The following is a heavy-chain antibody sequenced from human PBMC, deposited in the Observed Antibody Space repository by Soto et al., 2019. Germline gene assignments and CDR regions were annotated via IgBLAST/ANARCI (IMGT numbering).Heavy chain of an antibody. Sequence: SETLSLTCAVYGGSFSGYYWSWIRQPPGKGLEWIGEINHSGSTNYNPSLKSRVTISVDTSKNQFSLKLSSVTAADTAVYYCARAYRSPANLDYWGQGTLVTVSS. CDR1: GGSFSGYY. CDR2: INHSGST. D-gene: IGHD6-19*01. V-gene: IGHV4-34*01. CDR3: ARAYRSPANLDY. J-gene: IGHJ4*02.